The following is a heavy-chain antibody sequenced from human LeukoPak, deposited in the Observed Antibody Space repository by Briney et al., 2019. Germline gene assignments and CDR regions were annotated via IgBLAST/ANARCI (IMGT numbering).Heavy chain of an antibody. V-gene: IGHV1-69*01. J-gene: IGHJ4*02. Sequence: SVKVSCKASGGTFSSYAISWVRQAPGQGLEWMGGIIPIFGTANYAQKFQGRVTITADESTSTAYMELSSLRSEDTAVYYCASRLSSGWYSGRDYFDYWGQGTLVTVSS. CDR3: ASRLSSGWYSGRDYFDY. D-gene: IGHD6-19*01. CDR1: GGTFSSYA. CDR2: IIPIFGTA.